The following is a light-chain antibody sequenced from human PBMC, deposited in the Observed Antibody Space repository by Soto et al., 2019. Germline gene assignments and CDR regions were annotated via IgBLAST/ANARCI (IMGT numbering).Light chain of an antibody. CDR2: AAS. Sequence: DIQMTQSPSSLSASVGDRVTITCRASQAINNYLAWYQQKPGKVPTLQISAASNLQSGVPSHFSGSGSGTDITLTISSLQPEDVATCYCQKLNAVPTFGGGTKVEL. J-gene: IGKJ4*01. CDR3: QKLNAVPT. CDR1: QAINNY. V-gene: IGKV1-27*01.